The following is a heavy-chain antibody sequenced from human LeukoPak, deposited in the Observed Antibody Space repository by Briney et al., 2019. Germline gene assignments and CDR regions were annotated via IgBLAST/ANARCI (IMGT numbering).Heavy chain of an antibody. Sequence: PSETLSLTCTVSGGSISSYYWSWIRQPPGKGLEWIGYIYYSGSTNYNPSLKSQVTISVDTSKNQFSLKLSSVAAADTAVYYCARVGVVGATTGGYYYYGMDVWGQGTTVTVSS. J-gene: IGHJ6*02. CDR2: IYYSGST. D-gene: IGHD1-26*01. CDR1: GGSISSYY. V-gene: IGHV4-59*01. CDR3: ARVGVVGATTGGYYYYGMDV.